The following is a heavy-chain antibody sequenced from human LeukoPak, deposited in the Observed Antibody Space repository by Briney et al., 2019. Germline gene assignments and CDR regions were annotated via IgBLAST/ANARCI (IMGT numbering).Heavy chain of an antibody. V-gene: IGHV4-39*01. J-gene: IGHJ5*02. D-gene: IGHD1-26*01. Sequence: SETLSLTCTVSGGSISSSSYYWGWIRQPPGKGLEWIGSIYYSGSTYYNPSLKSRVTISVDTSKNQFSLKLGSVTAADTAVYYCARRGGSYVRLFDPWGQGTLVTVSS. CDR3: ARRGGSYVRLFDP. CDR2: IYYSGST. CDR1: GGSISSSSYY.